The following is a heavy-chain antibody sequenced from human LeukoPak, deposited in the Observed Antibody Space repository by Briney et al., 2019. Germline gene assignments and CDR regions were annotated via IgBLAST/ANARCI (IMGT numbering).Heavy chain of an antibody. D-gene: IGHD2-2*02. CDR1: KNMFTGYF. Sequence: GASVKVSCKTSKNMFTGYFMHWVRQAPGQGLEWICWINPNSGGTLFARRFQGRVTMTRDTSIGATYMQLSRLTSDDTALYYCAAQCNDDFCYKRNYMDVWGKGTMVIVSS. J-gene: IGHJ6*03. V-gene: IGHV1-2*02. CDR3: AAQCNDDFCYKRNYMDV. CDR2: INPNSGGT.